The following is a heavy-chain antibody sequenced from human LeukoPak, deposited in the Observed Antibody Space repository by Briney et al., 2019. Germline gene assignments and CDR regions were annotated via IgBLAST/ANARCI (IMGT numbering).Heavy chain of an antibody. CDR3: ARPPLRAASGPANWYFDL. J-gene: IGHJ2*01. D-gene: IGHD6-13*01. CDR2: IYTSGST. V-gene: IGHV4-61*02. Sequence: SQTLSLTCTVSGGSISSGSYYWSWIRQPAGKGLEWIGRIYTSGSTNYNPSLKSRVTISVDRSKNQFSLKLSSVTAADTAVYYCARPPLRAASGPANWYFDLWGRGTLVTVSS. CDR1: GGSISSGSYY.